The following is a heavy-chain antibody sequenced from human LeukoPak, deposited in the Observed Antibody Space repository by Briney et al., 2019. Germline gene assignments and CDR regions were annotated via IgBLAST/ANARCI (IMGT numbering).Heavy chain of an antibody. D-gene: IGHD3-3*01. Sequence: PGGSLRLSCAASGFTFSSYSMNWVRQAPGKGLEWVSYISSSSGTIYYADSVKGRFTISRDNAKNSLYLQMNSLRAEDTAVYYCARARYDFWSGYYTFDYWGQGTLVTVSS. CDR2: ISSSSGTI. V-gene: IGHV3-48*01. CDR1: GFTFSSYS. CDR3: ARARYDFWSGYYTFDY. J-gene: IGHJ4*02.